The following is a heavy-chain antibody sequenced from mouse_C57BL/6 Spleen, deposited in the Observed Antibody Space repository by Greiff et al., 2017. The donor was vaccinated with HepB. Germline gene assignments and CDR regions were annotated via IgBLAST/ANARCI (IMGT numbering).Heavy chain of an antibody. Sequence: EVKLMESGGGLVKPGGSLKLSCAASGFTFSSYTMSWVRQTPEKRLEWVATISGGGGNTYYPDSVKGRFTISRDNAKNTLYLQMSSLRSEDTALYYCARNYGSSYVFDYWGQGTTLTVSS. V-gene: IGHV5-9*01. CDR2: ISGGGGNT. D-gene: IGHD1-1*01. CDR3: ARNYGSSYVFDY. J-gene: IGHJ2*01. CDR1: GFTFSSYT.